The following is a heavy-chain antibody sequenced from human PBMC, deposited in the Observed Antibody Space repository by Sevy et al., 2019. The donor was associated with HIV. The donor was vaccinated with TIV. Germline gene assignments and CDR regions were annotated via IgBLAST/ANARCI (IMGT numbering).Heavy chain of an antibody. D-gene: IGHD3-10*01. Sequence: ASVKVSCKASGYTFTSYGISWVRQAPGQGLEWMGWISAYNGNTNYAQKLQGRVTMTTDTSTSTAYLELRSLRSDDTAGYYGAGDYDSAWGMVRGDAFDIWGQGTMVTVSS. CDR2: ISAYNGNT. V-gene: IGHV1-18*01. J-gene: IGHJ3*02. CDR3: AGDYDSAWGMVRGDAFDI. CDR1: GYTFTSYG.